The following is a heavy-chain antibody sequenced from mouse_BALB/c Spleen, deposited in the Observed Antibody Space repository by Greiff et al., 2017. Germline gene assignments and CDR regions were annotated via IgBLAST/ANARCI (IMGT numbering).Heavy chain of an antibody. Sequence: QVQLQQPGAELVMPGASVKMSCKASGYTFTDYWMHWVKQRPGQGLEWIGAIDTSDSYTSYNQKFKGKATLTVDESSSTAYMQLSSLTSEDSAVYYCARGIDGNPPFAYWGQGTLVTVSA. CDR1: GYTFTDYW. D-gene: IGHD2-1*01. CDR3: ARGIDGNPPFAY. CDR2: IDTSDSYT. J-gene: IGHJ3*01. V-gene: IGHV1-69*01.